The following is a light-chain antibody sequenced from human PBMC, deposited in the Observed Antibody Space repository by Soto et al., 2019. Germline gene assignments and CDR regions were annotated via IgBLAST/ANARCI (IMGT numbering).Light chain of an antibody. Sequence: DIQMTQSPSSLSASVGDRVSINCRASQHISTNLNWYQQRPGKAPKLLIYVASNLESGVPPRFTGSGSGTDFTLTISSLHAEDFVTYYCQQSYSIPWTFGQGTKVEIK. CDR1: QHISTN. CDR2: VAS. CDR3: QQSYSIPWT. V-gene: IGKV1-39*01. J-gene: IGKJ1*01.